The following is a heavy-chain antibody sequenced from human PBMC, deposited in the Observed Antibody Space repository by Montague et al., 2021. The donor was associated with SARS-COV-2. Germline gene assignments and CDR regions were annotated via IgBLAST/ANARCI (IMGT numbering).Heavy chain of an antibody. CDR3: ARGREVERAARTLVAFDM. V-gene: IGHV4-34*01. CDR2: ISQSGTA. Sequence: SETLSLTCAVYGGSFSVYYWSWLRQSPRSGLEWIAEISQSGTAHYNPSLESRVSISIDTSRNQFTLKLSSVAAADTAMYYCARGREVERAARTLVAFDMWGQGTMVTVSP. D-gene: IGHD1-1*01. J-gene: IGHJ3*02. CDR1: GGSFSVYY.